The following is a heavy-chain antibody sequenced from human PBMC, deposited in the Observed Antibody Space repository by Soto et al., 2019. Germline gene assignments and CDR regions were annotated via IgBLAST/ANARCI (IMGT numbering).Heavy chain of an antibody. J-gene: IGHJ4*02. V-gene: IGHV3-15*07. CDR3: TTDRPRDYGDYYFDY. CDR1: GFTCSNGG. Sequence: PGGTLGLSCAASGFTCSNGGSNGIRQVPGKGLEWVGRIKSKTDGGTTDYAAPVKGRFTISRDDSKNTLYLQMNSLKTEDTAVYYCTTDRPRDYGDYYFDYWGQGT. D-gene: IGHD4-17*01. CDR2: IKSKTDGGTT.